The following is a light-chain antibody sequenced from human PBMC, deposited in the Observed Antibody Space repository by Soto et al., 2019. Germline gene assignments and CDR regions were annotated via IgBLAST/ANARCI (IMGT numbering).Light chain of an antibody. CDR1: SSDVGGYNY. CDR2: DVS. CDR3: SSYTRSSTFSV. J-gene: IGLJ1*01. V-gene: IGLV2-14*01. Sequence: QSALTQPASVSGSPGQSITISCTGTSSDVGGYNYVSWYQQHPGKAPKLMIYDVSNRPSGVSNRFSGSKSGNTASLTISGLQAEDVADYYCSSYTRSSTFSVFGTGPRVTVL.